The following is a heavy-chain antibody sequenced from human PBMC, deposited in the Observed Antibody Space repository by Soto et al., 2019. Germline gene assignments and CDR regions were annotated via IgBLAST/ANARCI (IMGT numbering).Heavy chain of an antibody. V-gene: IGHV1-8*01. D-gene: IGHD3-10*01. J-gene: IGHJ5*02. CDR2: MNPNSGNT. CDR3: AREHYGNSAWFDP. CDR1: GYTFPSYD. Sequence: QVQLVQSGAEVKKPGASVKVSCKASGYTFPSYDINWVRQATGQGLEWMGWMNPNSGNTGYAQKFQGRVTMTRNTSISTSYMDLSSLRSEDKAVYYCAREHYGNSAWFDPWGQGTLVNVSS.